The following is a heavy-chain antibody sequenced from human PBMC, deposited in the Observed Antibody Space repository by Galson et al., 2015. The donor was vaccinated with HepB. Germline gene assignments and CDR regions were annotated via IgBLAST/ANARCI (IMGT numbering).Heavy chain of an antibody. CDR3: ARVLGEKYVLMTYGK. J-gene: IGHJ4*02. D-gene: IGHD2-8*01. Sequence: SVKVSCKASGYTFTNYHIHWVRQAPGQGLEWMGIINPGGSTIVYAQRFQGRVTMTRDTSTTTVYMELSSLRSEDTAVYYCARVLGEKYVLMTYGKWGQGTLVTGSS. V-gene: IGHV1-46*01. CDR1: GYTFTNYH. CDR2: INPGGSTI.